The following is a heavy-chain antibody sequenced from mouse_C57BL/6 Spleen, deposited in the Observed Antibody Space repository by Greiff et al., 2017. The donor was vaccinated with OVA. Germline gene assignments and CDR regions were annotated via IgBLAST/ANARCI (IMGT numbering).Heavy chain of an antibody. J-gene: IGHJ1*03. V-gene: IGHV1-4*01. CDR1: GYTFTSYT. CDR2: INPSSGYT. D-gene: IGHD4-1*01. CDR3: ARHAYWDGYFDV. Sequence: VQLQQSGAELARPGASVKMSCKASGYTFTSYTMHWVKQRPGQGLEWIGYINPSSGYTKYNEKFKDQATLTADKASSTVYMELSRLTSEDSAVYFCARHAYWDGYFDVWGTGTTVTVSS.